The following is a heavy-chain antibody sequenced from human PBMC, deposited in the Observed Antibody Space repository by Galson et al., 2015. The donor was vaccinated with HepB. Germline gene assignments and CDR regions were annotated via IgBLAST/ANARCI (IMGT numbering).Heavy chain of an antibody. Sequence: SVKVSCKASGYTFTSYAMHWVRQAPGQRLEWMGWINAGNGNTKYSQKFQGRVTITRDTSASTAYMELSSLRSEDTAVYYCARVEVGAAAGNYFDYWGQGTLVTVSS. D-gene: IGHD6-13*01. CDR1: GYTFTSYA. CDR2: INAGNGNT. V-gene: IGHV1-3*01. J-gene: IGHJ4*02. CDR3: ARVEVGAAAGNYFDY.